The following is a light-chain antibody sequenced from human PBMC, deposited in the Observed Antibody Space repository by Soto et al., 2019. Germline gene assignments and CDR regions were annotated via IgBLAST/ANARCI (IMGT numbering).Light chain of an antibody. J-gene: IGLJ2*01. CDR2: SNN. V-gene: IGLV1-44*01. CDR3: EAWDGSLNVVL. CDR1: SSNIGTNT. Sequence: QALVTQPPSASGTPGQRVTISCSGSSSNIGTNTVNWYQHLPGSAPKLLIYSNNQRPSGVPDRFSGSKSGTSASLAISGLQPDDEADYYCEAWDGSLNVVLFGGGTQLTVL.